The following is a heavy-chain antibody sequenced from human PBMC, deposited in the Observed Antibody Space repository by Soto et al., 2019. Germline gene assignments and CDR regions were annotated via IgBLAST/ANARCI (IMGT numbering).Heavy chain of an antibody. CDR1: GGTFSSYI. V-gene: IGHV1-69*02. D-gene: IGHD1-26*01. Sequence: QVQLVQSGAEVKKQGSSVKVSCKASGGTFSSYIISWVRQAPGQGLEWMGRIIPILGIANYAQKFQGRVTITADKSTSTAYMELSSLRSEDTAVYYCARFPQTAIVGAAYFDYWGQGTLVTVSS. J-gene: IGHJ4*02. CDR3: ARFPQTAIVGAAYFDY. CDR2: IIPILGIA.